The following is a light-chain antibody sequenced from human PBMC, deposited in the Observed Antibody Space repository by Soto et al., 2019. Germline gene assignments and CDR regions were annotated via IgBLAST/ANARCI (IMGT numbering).Light chain of an antibody. Sequence: QSVLTQPRSVSGSPGQSVTISCTGASGNIGAYNFVSWYQLHPDKAPKVIIYDATKRPSGVPDRFSGSKSGNTASLTISGLQAEDEADYYCCSYAGGYTFVFGNGTKLTGL. CDR1: SGNIGAYNF. J-gene: IGLJ1*01. CDR3: CSYAGGYTFV. V-gene: IGLV2-11*01. CDR2: DAT.